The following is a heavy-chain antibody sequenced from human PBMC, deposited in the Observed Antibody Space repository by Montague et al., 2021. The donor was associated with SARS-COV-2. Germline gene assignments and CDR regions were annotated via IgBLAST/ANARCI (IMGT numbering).Heavy chain of an antibody. CDR3: ARGQVTIFGVLIMLPAAGAFDI. J-gene: IGHJ3*02. CDR1: DGSFSGYY. Sequence: SETLSLTCAVYDGSFSGYYWSWIRQPPGKGLEWIGEINHSGSTNYNPSLTSRVTISVDTSKNQFSLKLNSVSAADTAVYYCARGQVTIFGVLIMLPAAGAFDIWGQGTMVTVS. CDR2: INHSGST. D-gene: IGHD3-3*01. V-gene: IGHV4-34*01.